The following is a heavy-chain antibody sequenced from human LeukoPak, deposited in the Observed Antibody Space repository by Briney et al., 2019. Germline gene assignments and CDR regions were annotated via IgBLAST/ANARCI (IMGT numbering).Heavy chain of an antibody. CDR2: IYPGDSNT. CDR1: GYSFSNYW. D-gene: IGHD2-21*02. V-gene: IGHV5-51*01. Sequence: GESLKISCKGSGYSFSNYWIGWVRQMPGKGLEWMGIIYPGDSNTRYSPSFQGQVTISADRSISTAYLQWSSLKASDTAIYYCARQPLVRDCGGDCEFDYWGQGTLVTVSS. J-gene: IGHJ4*02. CDR3: ARQPLVRDCGGDCEFDY.